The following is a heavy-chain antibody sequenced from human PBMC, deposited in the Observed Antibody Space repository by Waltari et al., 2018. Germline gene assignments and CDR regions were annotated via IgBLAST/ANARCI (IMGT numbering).Heavy chain of an antibody. J-gene: IGHJ3*02. CDR3: ARFEGLTGTTGDAFDI. D-gene: IGHD1-7*01. CDR2: ISAYNGNT. CDR1: GYTFTSYG. V-gene: IGHV1-18*01. Sequence: GQSGAEVKKPGASVKVSCKASGYTFTSYGISWVRQAPGQGLEWMGWISAYNGNTNYAQKLQGRVTMTTDTSTSTAYMELRSLRSDDTAVYYCARFEGLTGTTGDAFDIWGQGTMVTVSS.